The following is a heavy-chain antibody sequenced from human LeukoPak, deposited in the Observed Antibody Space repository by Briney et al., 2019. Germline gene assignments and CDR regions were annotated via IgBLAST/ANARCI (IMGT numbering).Heavy chain of an antibody. J-gene: IGHJ4*02. Sequence: SETLSLTCTVSGGSISSYYWSWIRQPPGKGLEWIGYISYSGSTNYNPSLKSRVNISVDTSKNQLSLKLNSVTAADTAVYYCARYIWGSYPTFEDYWGQGSLVSVSS. CDR3: ARYIWGSYPTFEDY. D-gene: IGHD3-16*02. CDR2: ISYSGST. CDR1: GGSISSYY. V-gene: IGHV4-59*01.